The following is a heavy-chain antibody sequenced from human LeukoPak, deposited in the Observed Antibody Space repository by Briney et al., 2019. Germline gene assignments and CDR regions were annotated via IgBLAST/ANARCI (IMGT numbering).Heavy chain of an antibody. V-gene: IGHV3-11*01. D-gene: IGHD3-10*01. Sequence: LSLTCTVSGGSISSSSYYWGWIRQVPGKGLEWISYISGSGATIYYAAYVKGRFTITRDNAKNSLYMQMNDLRSGDTAVYYCVRGARGSRSGFDYWGQGTLVTVSS. J-gene: IGHJ4*02. CDR2: ISGSGATI. CDR3: VRGARGSRSGFDY. CDR1: GGSISSSSYY.